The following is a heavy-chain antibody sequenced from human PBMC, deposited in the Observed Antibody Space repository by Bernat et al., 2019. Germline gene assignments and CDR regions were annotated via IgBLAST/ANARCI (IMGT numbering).Heavy chain of an antibody. CDR1: GFTFSSYG. Sequence: QVQLVESGGGVVQPVRSLRLSCAASGFTFSSYGMHWVRQAPGKGLEWVAVISYDGSNKYYADSVKGRFTISRDNSKNTLYLQMNSLRAEDTAVYYCAKDSGYDRSFDYWGQGTLVTVSS. J-gene: IGHJ4*02. CDR2: ISYDGSNK. CDR3: AKDSGYDRSFDY. D-gene: IGHD5-12*01. V-gene: IGHV3-30*18.